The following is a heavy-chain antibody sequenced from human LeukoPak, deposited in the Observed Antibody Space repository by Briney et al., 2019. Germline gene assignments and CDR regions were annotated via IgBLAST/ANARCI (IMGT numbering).Heavy chain of an antibody. Sequence: GASVKVSCKASGYTFTGYYMHWVRQAPGQGLEWMGWINPSSGGTNYAQTFQDRVTMTRDTSTTTAYMELSSLRSDDTAVYYCARWIAVAGQFDYWGQGTLVTVSS. V-gene: IGHV1-2*02. CDR2: INPSSGGT. D-gene: IGHD6-19*01. CDR3: ARWIAVAGQFDY. J-gene: IGHJ4*02. CDR1: GYTFTGYY.